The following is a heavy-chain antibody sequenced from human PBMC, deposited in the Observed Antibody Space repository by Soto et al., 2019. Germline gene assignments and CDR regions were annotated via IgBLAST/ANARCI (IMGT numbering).Heavy chain of an antibody. J-gene: IGHJ3*02. Sequence: GASVKVSCKASGYTFTSYYMHWVRQAPGQGLEWMGIINPSGGSTSYAQKFQGRVTMTRDTSTSTVYMELSSLRSEDTAVYYCARPHGELELRRYAFDSWGQGIMVTVSS. V-gene: IGHV1-46*03. CDR2: INPSGGST. CDR1: GYTFTSYY. D-gene: IGHD1-7*01. CDR3: ARPHGELELRRYAFDS.